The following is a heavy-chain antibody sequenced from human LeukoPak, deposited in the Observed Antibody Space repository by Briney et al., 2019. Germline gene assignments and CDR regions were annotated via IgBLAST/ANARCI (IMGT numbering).Heavy chain of an antibody. D-gene: IGHD3-10*01. Sequence: GESLKISSKGSGYSFTTYWIGWVRQMPGKGLEWMGIIYPGDSDTRYSPSFQGQVTISADKSISTAYLQWSSLKASDTAMYYCARRGYYGSGSYYGMDVWGQGTTVTVSS. CDR1: GYSFTTYW. CDR2: IYPGDSDT. V-gene: IGHV5-51*01. CDR3: ARRGYYGSGSYYGMDV. J-gene: IGHJ6*02.